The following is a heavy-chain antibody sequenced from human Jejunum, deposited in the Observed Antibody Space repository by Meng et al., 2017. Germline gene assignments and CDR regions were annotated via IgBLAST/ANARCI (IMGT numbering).Heavy chain of an antibody. CDR1: GFSLTTYGMR. CDR2: IDWDDGK. CDR3: ARMYTMVGSTTYYFDY. V-gene: IGHV2-70*04. D-gene: IGHD3-10*01. J-gene: IGHJ4*02. Sequence: SGPTLVKPTQTLTLTCTFSGFSLTTYGMRMAWIRQPPGKALEWLARIDWDDGKFYTTSLKTRLTISKDTSKNQVVLTLTNMSPMDTATYYFARMYTMVGSTTYYFDYWGQGSLVTVSS.